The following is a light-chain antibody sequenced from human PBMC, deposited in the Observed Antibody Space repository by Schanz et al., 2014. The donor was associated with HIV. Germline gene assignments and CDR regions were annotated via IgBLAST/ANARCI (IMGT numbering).Light chain of an antibody. V-gene: IGKV2-30*01. J-gene: IGKJ2*01. Sequence: DVVMTQSPLSLPVTLGQPASISCRSSQSLVYSDGNTYLNWFQQRPGQSPRRLIFKVSKRDSGVPGRFSGSCSDTYFTLIISSVEAEDVGIYYCKQRTQCPFTFGQGTILEIK. CDR2: KVS. CDR3: KQRTQCPFT. CDR1: QSLVYSDGNTY.